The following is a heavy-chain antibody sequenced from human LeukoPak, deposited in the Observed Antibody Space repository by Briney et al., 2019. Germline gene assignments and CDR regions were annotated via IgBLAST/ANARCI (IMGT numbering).Heavy chain of an antibody. V-gene: IGHV1-46*01. CDR1: GYTFISYY. Sequence: ASVKVSCKASGYTFISYYMHWVRQAPGQGLEWMGIINPSGGSTSYAQKFQGRVTMTRDTSTSTVYMELSSLRSEDTAVYYCARALVGIWSGYPYFDYWGQGTLVTVSS. D-gene: IGHD3-3*01. J-gene: IGHJ4*02. CDR3: ARALVGIWSGYPYFDY. CDR2: INPSGGST.